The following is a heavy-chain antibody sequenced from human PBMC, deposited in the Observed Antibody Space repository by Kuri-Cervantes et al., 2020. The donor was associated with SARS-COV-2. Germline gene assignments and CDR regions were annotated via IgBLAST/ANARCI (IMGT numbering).Heavy chain of an antibody. CDR1: GFTFSSYW. Sequence: GESLKISCAAPGFTFSSYWMHWVRQAPGKGLEWVAVISHDGKNKKCIASGKGRFTISRDNSQNTLYLHMKSLRSEDTAMYYCAKDRVGVQDFWGQGTLVTVSS. CDR2: ISHDGKNK. D-gene: IGHD2-8*01. V-gene: IGHV3-30*18. J-gene: IGHJ4*02. CDR3: AKDRVGVQDF.